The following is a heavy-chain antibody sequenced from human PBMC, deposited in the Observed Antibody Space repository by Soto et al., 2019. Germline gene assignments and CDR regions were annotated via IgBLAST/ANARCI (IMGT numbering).Heavy chain of an antibody. CDR2: IGFAGDT. CDR1: VFIFSNFD. J-gene: IGHJ5*02. Sequence: LRLSCGASVFIFSNFDMHWVRQTTEKGLEWVSGIGFAGDTNYSGSVKGRFTISRENAKNSLFLQMNSLRVGDTAVYYCVRGLPGGFDPWGQGTLVTVSS. CDR3: VRGLPGGFDP. D-gene: IGHD3-10*01. V-gene: IGHV3-13*01.